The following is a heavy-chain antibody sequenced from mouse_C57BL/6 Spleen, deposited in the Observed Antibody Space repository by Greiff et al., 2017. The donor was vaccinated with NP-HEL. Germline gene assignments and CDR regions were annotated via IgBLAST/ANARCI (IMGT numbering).Heavy chain of an antibody. CDR2: ISSGSSTI. CDR1: GFTFSDYG. V-gene: IGHV5-17*01. D-gene: IGHD2-4*01. CDR3: ARNYDYDGEFAY. Sequence: EVNVVESGGGLVKPGGSLKLSCAASGFTFSDYGMHWVRQAPEKGLEWVAYISSGSSTIYYADTVKGRFTISRDNAKNTLFLQMTSLRSEDTAMYYCARNYDYDGEFAYWGQGTLVTVSA. J-gene: IGHJ3*01.